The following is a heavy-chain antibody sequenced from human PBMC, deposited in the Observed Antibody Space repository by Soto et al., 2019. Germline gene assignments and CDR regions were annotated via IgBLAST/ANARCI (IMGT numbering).Heavy chain of an antibody. J-gene: IGHJ5*02. D-gene: IGHD1-1*01. CDR1: GGTFSNYG. Sequence: QVQLVQSGAEVKKPGSSVKVSCKASGGTFSNYGVSWVRQAPGHGLEWMGGIIPFFGTTNYVQKFQGRLTITADESTGTAYMELNRLMPADTAVYFCARAAQTRNDWNDLGNGFDPWGQGTLVTVSS. CDR3: ARAAQTRNDWNDLGNGFDP. CDR2: IIPFFGTT. V-gene: IGHV1-69*01.